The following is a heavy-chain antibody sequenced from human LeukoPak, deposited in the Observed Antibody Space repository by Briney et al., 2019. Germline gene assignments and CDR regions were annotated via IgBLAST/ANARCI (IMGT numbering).Heavy chain of an antibody. CDR2: IYHSGST. V-gene: IGHV4-38-2*01. CDR3: ARLVLAHFYDSSGYFDY. CDR1: GYSISSGYY. Sequence: SETLSLTCAVSGYSISSGYYWGWIRQPPGKGLEWIGSIYHSGSTYYNPSLKSRVTISVDTSKNQFSLKLSSVTAADTAVYYCARLVLAHFYDSSGYFDYWGQGTLVTVSS. J-gene: IGHJ4*02. D-gene: IGHD3-22*01.